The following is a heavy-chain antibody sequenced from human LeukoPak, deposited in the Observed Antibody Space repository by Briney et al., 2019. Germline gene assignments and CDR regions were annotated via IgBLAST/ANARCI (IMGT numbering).Heavy chain of an antibody. CDR2: INPNSGGT. V-gene: IGHV1-2*02. CDR3: ARARSGYSSSWYYGAFDI. Sequence: ASVKVSCKASGYTFTGYYMHWVRQAPGQGLEWMGWINPNSGGTNYAQKFQGRVTMTRDTSISTAYMELSRLRSDDTAVYYCARARSGYSSSWYYGAFDIWGQGTMVTVSS. J-gene: IGHJ3*02. D-gene: IGHD6-13*01. CDR1: GYTFTGYY.